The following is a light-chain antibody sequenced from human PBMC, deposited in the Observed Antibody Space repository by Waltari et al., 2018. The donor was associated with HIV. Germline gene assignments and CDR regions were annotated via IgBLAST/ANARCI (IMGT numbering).Light chain of an antibody. CDR1: SSNIGDNY. J-gene: IGLJ3*02. V-gene: IGLV1-47*01. Sequence: QSALTQPPSTSGTPGQTVTIPCSGGSSNIGDNYVSWYQQLPGTAPKLLIYRNSQRPSGVRDRFSGSKSGTSASLAINDLRSEDEAEYHCAAWDDSLSGWVFGGGTNLTVL. CDR3: AAWDDSLSGWV. CDR2: RNS.